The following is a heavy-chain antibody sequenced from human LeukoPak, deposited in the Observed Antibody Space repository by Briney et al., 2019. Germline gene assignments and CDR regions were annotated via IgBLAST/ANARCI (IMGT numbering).Heavy chain of an antibody. Sequence: EASVKVSCKASGYTFTGYYMHWVRQAPGRGLEWMGWINPNSGGTNYAQKFQGRVTMTRDTSISTAYMELSRLRSDDTAVYYCARETDYGDYVDYWGQGTLVTVSS. V-gene: IGHV1-2*02. CDR3: ARETDYGDYVDY. CDR1: GYTFTGYY. CDR2: INPNSGGT. D-gene: IGHD4-17*01. J-gene: IGHJ4*02.